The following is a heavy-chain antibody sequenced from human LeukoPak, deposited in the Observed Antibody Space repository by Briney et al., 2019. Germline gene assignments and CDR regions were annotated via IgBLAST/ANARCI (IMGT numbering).Heavy chain of an antibody. Sequence: PGGSLRLSCAASGFTFSSYEMNWVRQAPEKGLEWVSYISSSGSIIHYADSVKGRFTISRDNAKNSLYLQMNSLRAEDMAIYYCARGDGYHYGFDYWGQGTLVTVSS. V-gene: IGHV3-48*03. D-gene: IGHD5-24*01. CDR3: ARGDGYHYGFDY. J-gene: IGHJ4*02. CDR2: ISSSGSII. CDR1: GFTFSSYE.